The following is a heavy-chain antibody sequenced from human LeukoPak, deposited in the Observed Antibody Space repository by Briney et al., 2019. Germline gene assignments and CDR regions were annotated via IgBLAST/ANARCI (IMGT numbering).Heavy chain of an antibody. CDR3: ARASRGYSSSWYVWFDP. V-gene: IGHV4-61*01. Sequence: PSETLSLTCTVSGASVSSGNYYWSWIRQPPGEGLEWLGYVRSSGSTNDNPSLKSRVTISVDTSKNQFSLKLSSVTAADTAVYYCARASRGYSSSWYVWFDPWGQGTLVTVSS. J-gene: IGHJ5*02. CDR1: GASVSSGNYY. D-gene: IGHD6-13*01. CDR2: VRSSGST.